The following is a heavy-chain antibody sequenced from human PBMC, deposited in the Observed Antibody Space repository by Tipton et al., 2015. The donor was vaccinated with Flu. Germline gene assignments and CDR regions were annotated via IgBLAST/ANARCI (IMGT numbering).Heavy chain of an antibody. CDR1: GDAIGYPYY. V-gene: IGHV4-38-2*01. Sequence: TLSLTCSVSGDAIGYPYYWGWIRQTPGKGLEWIGNIHRSGSGYYNPSLKSRVTMSVDSSKNQFSLRLTSVTAADTAVYFCARRDYSNHVSEPKNWFDPWGQGALVTVSS. J-gene: IGHJ5*02. CDR2: IHRSGSG. D-gene: IGHD4-11*01. CDR3: ARRDYSNHVSEPKNWFDP.